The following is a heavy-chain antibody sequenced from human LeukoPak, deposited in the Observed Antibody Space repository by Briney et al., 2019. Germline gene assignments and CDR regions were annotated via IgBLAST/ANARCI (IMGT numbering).Heavy chain of an antibody. V-gene: IGHV3-30*18. CDR3: AKDSTGGYDPTTQFDY. D-gene: IGHD5-12*01. J-gene: IGHJ4*02. CDR2: ISYDGSNK. Sequence: GGSLRLSCAASGFTFSSYGMHWVRQAPGKGLEWVALISYDGSNKYYADSVKGRFTISRDNSKNTLYLQMNSLRAEDTAVYYCAKDSTGGYDPTTQFDYWGQGTLVTVSS. CDR1: GFTFSSYG.